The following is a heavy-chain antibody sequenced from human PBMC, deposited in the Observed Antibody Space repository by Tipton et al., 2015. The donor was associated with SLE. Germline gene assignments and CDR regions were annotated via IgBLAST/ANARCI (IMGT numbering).Heavy chain of an antibody. Sequence: TLSLTCTISGDSIANNNYYWGWIRQPPGKGLEWIGNINYSGTTYYNPSLKTRVAISVDSSKVHFSLRLTSVTAADTAVYYCARHSGMVDSGWIDPWGQGILVTVSS. CDR2: INYSGTT. D-gene: IGHD2-15*01. J-gene: IGHJ5*02. V-gene: IGHV4-39*01. CDR3: ARHSGMVDSGWIDP. CDR1: GDSIANNNYY.